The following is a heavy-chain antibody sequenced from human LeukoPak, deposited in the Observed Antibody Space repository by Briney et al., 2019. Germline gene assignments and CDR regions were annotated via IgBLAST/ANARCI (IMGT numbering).Heavy chain of an antibody. V-gene: IGHV4-59*01. CDR2: IYYSGST. D-gene: IGHD3-22*01. CDR3: ARDLVDYYDSERYMDV. J-gene: IGHJ6*03. Sequence: TPSETLSLTCTVFGGSISSYYWSWIRQPPGKGLEWIGYIYYSGSTNYNPSLKSRVTISVDTSKNQFSLKLSSVTAADTAVYYCARDLVDYYDSERYMDVWGKGTTVTISS. CDR1: GGSISSYY.